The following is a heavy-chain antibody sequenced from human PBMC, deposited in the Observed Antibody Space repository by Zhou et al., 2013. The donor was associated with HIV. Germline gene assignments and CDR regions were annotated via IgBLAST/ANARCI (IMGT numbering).Heavy chain of an antibody. CDR2: IIFILGIA. CDR3: ARGDRPVFGVVIPNYFTF. J-gene: IGHJ4*02. CDR1: GGTFSSYA. Sequence: QVQLVQSGAEVKKPGSSVKVSCKASGGTFSSYAISWARQAPGQGLEWIGGIIFILGIANYAQKFQGRVTISADESTRSVYMEVSGLKFEDTAVYYCARGDRPVFGVVIPNYFTFWGQGALVTVSS. D-gene: IGHD3-3*01. V-gene: IGHV1-69*04.